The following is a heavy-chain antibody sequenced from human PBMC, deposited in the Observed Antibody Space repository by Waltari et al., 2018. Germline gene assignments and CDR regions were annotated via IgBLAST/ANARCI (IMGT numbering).Heavy chain of an antibody. CDR3: ARDFVGSLDY. CDR1: GLAFSTNR. CDR2: ITSSGSQI. V-gene: IGHV3-21*01. Sequence: EVQLVESGGGLVKPGGSLRLSCVVSGLAFSTNRIDWVRQAPGKGLEWLSFITSSGSQIFYADSVKGRFTISRDNAKNSLFLQMNSLRVKDTAIYYCARDFVGSLDYWGQGTLVTVSS. J-gene: IGHJ4*02. D-gene: IGHD3-10*01.